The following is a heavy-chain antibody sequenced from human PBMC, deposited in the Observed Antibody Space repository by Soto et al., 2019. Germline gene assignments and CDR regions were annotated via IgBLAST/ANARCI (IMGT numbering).Heavy chain of an antibody. D-gene: IGHD2-2*01. CDR1: GFTFSSYS. V-gene: IGHV3-21*01. CDR2: ISSSSSYI. J-gene: IGHJ4*02. Sequence: KSGGSLRLSCAASGFTFSSYSMNWVRQAPGKGLEWVSSISSSSSYIYYADSVKGRFTISRDNAKNSLYLQMNSLRAEDTAVYYCARRRGYCSSTSCPPIDYWGQGTLVTVSS. CDR3: ARRRGYCSSTSCPPIDY.